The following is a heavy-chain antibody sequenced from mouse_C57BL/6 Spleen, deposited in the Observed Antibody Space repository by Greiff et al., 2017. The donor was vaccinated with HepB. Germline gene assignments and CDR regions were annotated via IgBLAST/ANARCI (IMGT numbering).Heavy chain of an antibody. D-gene: IGHD2-3*01. J-gene: IGHJ4*01. V-gene: IGHV1-82*01. CDR2: IYPGDGDT. Sequence: QVQLQQSGPELVKPGASVKISCKASGYAFSSSWMNWVKQRPGKGLEWIGRIYPGDGDTNYNGKFKGKATLTADKSSSTAYMQLSSLTSEDSAVYFCARRWLLRGDAMDYWGQGTSVTVSS. CDR1: GYAFSSSW. CDR3: ARRWLLRGDAMDY.